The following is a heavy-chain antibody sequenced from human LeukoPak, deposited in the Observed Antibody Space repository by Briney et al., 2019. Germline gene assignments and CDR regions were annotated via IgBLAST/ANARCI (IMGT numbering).Heavy chain of an antibody. CDR2: INHSGST. CDR1: GGSFRGYY. CDR3: ARVSEYYYDSSGPRSLDY. Sequence: KPSETLSLTCAVYGGSFRGYYWSWIRQPPGKGLEWIGEINHSGSTNYNPSLKSRVTISVDTSKNQFSLKLSSVTAADTAVYYCARVSEYYYDSSGPRSLDYWGQGTLVTVSS. J-gene: IGHJ4*02. V-gene: IGHV4-34*01. D-gene: IGHD3-22*01.